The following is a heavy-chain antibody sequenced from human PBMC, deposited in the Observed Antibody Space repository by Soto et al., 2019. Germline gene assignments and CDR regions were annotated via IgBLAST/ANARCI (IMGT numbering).Heavy chain of an antibody. CDR2: FDPEDADT. D-gene: IGHD3-10*01. J-gene: IGHJ4*02. CDR3: ATLKSDLGLSGNYFNYFDY. CDR1: GYTLTELS. Sequence: ASVKVSCKVSGYTLTELSMHWVRQAPGKGLEWMGGFDPEDADTIYAQNFQGRVTMTEDASTDTAYMELSNLRSEDAAVYYCATLKSDLGLSGNYFNYFDYWGQGTLVTVSS. V-gene: IGHV1-24*01.